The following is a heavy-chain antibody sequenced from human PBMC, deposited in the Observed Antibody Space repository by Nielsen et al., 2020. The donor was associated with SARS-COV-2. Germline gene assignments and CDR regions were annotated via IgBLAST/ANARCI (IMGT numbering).Heavy chain of an antibody. CDR1: GFTISSSF. J-gene: IGHJ4*02. V-gene: IGHV3-53*01. CDR2: ISSST. Sequence: GESLKISCGASGFTISSSFMSWVRQAPGKGLEWVSAISSSTYYADSVKGRFTISRDNGKNSLYLQMNSLRVEDTAVYYCAREGRNLPLDYWGQGTLVTVSS. CDR3: AREGRNLPLDY.